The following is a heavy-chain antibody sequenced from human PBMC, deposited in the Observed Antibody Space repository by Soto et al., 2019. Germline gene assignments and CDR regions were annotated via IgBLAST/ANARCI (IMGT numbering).Heavy chain of an antibody. CDR3: ARGGGREAARLYWFGY. V-gene: IGHV6-1*01. D-gene: IGHD6-6*01. Sequence: QVQLQQSGPGLVKPSQTLSLTCAISGDSVSSNSAAWNWIRQSPSRGLEWLGRTYYRSKWYNDYAVSVKSRITINPDTSKNQFSLLLNSVTPEDTAVYYCARGGGREAARLYWFGYWGQGTLVTVSS. J-gene: IGHJ4*02. CDR2: TYYRSKWYN. CDR1: GDSVSSNSAA.